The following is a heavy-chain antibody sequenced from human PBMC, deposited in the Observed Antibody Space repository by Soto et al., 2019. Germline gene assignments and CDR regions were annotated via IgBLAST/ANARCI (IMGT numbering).Heavy chain of an antibody. CDR3: ARDWEFGY. CDR1: GYTFSSYY. D-gene: IGHD1-26*01. V-gene: IGHV1-46*01. J-gene: IGHJ4*02. Sequence: GASVKVSCKASGYTFSSYYMHWVRQAPGQGPEWMAVINPSGDTTTYAQKFQGRVTMTRDTSTSTLFMELSSLRSEDTAVYFCARDWEFGYWGQGTLVTVSS. CDR2: INPSGDTT.